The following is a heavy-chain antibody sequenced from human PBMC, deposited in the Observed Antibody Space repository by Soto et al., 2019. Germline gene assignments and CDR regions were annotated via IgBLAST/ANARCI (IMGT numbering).Heavy chain of an antibody. CDR1: GFTFSSYG. V-gene: IGHV3-30*18. D-gene: IGHD3-10*01. CDR2: ISYDGSNK. CDR3: AKDWLTVLWFGPLRFDP. Sequence: SCASSGFTFSSYGMHWVRQAPGKGLEWVAVISYDGSNKYYADSVKGRFTISRDNSKNTLYLQMNSLRAEDTAVYYCAKDWLTVLWFGPLRFDPWGQGTLVTVSS. J-gene: IGHJ5*02.